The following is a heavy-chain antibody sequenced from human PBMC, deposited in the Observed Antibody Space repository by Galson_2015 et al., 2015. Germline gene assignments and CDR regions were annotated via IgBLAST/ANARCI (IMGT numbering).Heavy chain of an antibody. D-gene: IGHD4-17*01. Sequence: SLRLSCAASGFTFSNYAMHWVRQAPGKGLEWVALISYDGSNKYYADSVKGRITISRDNSKNTLYLQMNSLRVEDTAVYYCARAQPTTVTTRGAPNYHYYYGMDVWGQGTTVTVSS. CDR1: GFTFSNYA. V-gene: IGHV3-30-3*01. CDR3: ARAQPTTVTTRGAPNYHYYYGMDV. J-gene: IGHJ6*02. CDR2: ISYDGSNK.